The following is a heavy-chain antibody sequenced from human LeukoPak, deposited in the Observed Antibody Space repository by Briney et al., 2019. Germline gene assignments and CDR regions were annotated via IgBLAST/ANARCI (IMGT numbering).Heavy chain of an antibody. Sequence: PSETLSLTCSVSGGSISSYYWSWIRQPAGKGLEWIGRIYNSGSTNYNPSLKSRVTISVDKSKNQLSLKLSSVTAADTAVYYCARWNSGSSSFDFWGQGTLVTVSS. J-gene: IGHJ4*02. V-gene: IGHV4-4*07. CDR2: IYNSGST. CDR3: ARWNSGSSSFDF. CDR1: GGSISSYY. D-gene: IGHD1-26*01.